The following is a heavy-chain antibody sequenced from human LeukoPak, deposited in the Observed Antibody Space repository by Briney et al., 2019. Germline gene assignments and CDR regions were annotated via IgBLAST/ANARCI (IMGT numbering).Heavy chain of an antibody. J-gene: IGHJ4*02. CDR2: ISWNSGSI. D-gene: IGHD6-13*01. V-gene: IGHV3-9*01. Sequence: GRSLRLSCAASGFTFDDYAMHWVRQAPGKGLEWVSGISWNSGSIGYADSVKGRFTISRDNAKNSLYLQMNSLRAEDTAVYYCARDLWKTLSAAAGKEIGYWGQGTLVTVSS. CDR1: GFTFDDYA. CDR3: ARDLWKTLSAAAGKEIGY.